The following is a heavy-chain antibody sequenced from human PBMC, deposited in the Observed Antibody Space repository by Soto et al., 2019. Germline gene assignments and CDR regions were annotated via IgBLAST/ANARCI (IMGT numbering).Heavy chain of an antibody. CDR2: INPNSGGT. Sequence: GASVKVSCKASGYTFTGYYMHWVRQAPGQGLEWMGWINPNSGGTNYAQKFQGRVTMTRDTSIGTAYMELSRLRSDDTAVYYCARDLPYSSSWPGTKNWFDPWGQGTLVTVSS. CDR1: GYTFTGYY. D-gene: IGHD6-13*01. CDR3: ARDLPYSSSWPGTKNWFDP. V-gene: IGHV1-2*02. J-gene: IGHJ5*02.